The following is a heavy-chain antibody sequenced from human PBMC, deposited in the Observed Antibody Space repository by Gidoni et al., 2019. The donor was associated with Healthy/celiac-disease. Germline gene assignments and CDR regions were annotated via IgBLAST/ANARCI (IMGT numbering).Heavy chain of an antibody. V-gene: IGHV4-39*01. D-gene: IGHD4-17*01. J-gene: IGHJ4*02. CDR1: GGSISSSSYY. CDR2: IYYSGST. Sequence: QLQLQESGPGLVKPSETLSPTCTVPGGSISSSSYYWGWIRQPPGKGLVWIGSIYYSGSTYYNPSLKSRVTISVDTSKNQFSLKLSSVTAADTAVYYCARLTTVVDYWGQGTLVTVSS. CDR3: ARLTTVVDY.